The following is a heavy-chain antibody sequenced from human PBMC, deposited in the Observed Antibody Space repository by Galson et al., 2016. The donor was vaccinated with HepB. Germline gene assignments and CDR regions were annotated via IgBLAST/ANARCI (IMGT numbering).Heavy chain of an antibody. CDR1: AASGFTFRTHA. D-gene: IGHD3-16*01. V-gene: IGHV3-53*01. Sequence: SQRLSCAASAASGFTFRTHAMSWVRQAPGKGLEWVSSIYIRGKTEYADPVRGRFTISRDHSKNTLFLQMNSLRAEDTALYYCARGNDVTYYVDYWGQGTLVSVSS. CDR3: ARGNDVTYYVDY. CDR2: IYIRGKT. J-gene: IGHJ4*02.